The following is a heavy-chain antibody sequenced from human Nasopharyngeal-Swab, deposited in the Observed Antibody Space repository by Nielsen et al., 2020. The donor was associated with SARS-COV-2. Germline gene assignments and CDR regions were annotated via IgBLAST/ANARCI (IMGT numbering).Heavy chain of an antibody. CDR1: GFTFSSYA. V-gene: IGHV3-23*03. CDR2: IYSGGSST. Sequence: GESLKISCAASGFTFSSYAMSWVRQAPGKGLEWVSVIYSGGSSTYYADSVKGRFTTSRDNSKNTLYLQMNSLRAEDTAVYYCARVETANYYYYGMDVWGQGTTVTVSS. CDR3: ARVETANYYYYGMDV. J-gene: IGHJ6*02. D-gene: IGHD1-14*01.